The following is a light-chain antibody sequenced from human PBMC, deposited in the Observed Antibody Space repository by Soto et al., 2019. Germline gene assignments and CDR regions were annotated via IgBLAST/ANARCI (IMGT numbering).Light chain of an antibody. J-gene: IGKJ2*01. CDR1: EDITSF. Sequence: DIQMTQSPSSLSASVGDRVTITCRASEDITSFLAWFQQKPGQAPKSLIYSASGLKDGAPSRFRGSGSGTDFTLTISSLQPDDFATYYCHQYHTYPYTFGQGTKLEMK. CDR3: HQYHTYPYT. V-gene: IGKV1-16*01. CDR2: SAS.